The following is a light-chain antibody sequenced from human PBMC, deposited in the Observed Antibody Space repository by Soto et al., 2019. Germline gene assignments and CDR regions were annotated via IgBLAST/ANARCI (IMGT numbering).Light chain of an antibody. CDR1: SSDVGAYYS. CDR2: GVT. Sequence: QSVLTQPASVSGSPGQSITISCTGTSSDVGAYYSVSWYQHHPGKAPKLIIYGVTNRPSGVSNRFSGSKSGNTASLTISGLQAEDEADYYCSSYTSRSTLDYVFGSGTKVTVL. V-gene: IGLV2-14*01. CDR3: SSYTSRSTLDYV. J-gene: IGLJ1*01.